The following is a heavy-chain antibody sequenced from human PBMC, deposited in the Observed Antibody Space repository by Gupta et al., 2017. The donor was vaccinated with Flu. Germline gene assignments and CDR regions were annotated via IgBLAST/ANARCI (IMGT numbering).Heavy chain of an antibody. CDR1: DGPFIYNY. V-gene: IGHV4-34*01. CDR2: INHSGST. Sequence: QVQLQQWGAGLLTPSETLSLTCAVYDGPFIYNYWNWIRQPPGKGLEWIGEINHSGSTSSSPSLRSRVTISVDPSKKQFSLNLTSVTAADTAMYYCASRPDGFHVWGQGTMVTVSS. J-gene: IGHJ3*01. CDR3: ASRPDGFHV.